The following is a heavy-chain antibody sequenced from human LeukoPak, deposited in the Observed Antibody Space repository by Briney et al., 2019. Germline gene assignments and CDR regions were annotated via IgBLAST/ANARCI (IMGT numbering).Heavy chain of an antibody. D-gene: IGHD1-26*01. CDR3: AREWELVADY. CDR1: GFPFSDYS. Sequence: PGGSLRLSCAASGFPFSDYSMSWVRQAPGKGLEWVSAISGSGGSTYYADSVKGRFTISRDNSKNTLYLQMNSLRAEDTAVYYCAREWELVADYWGQGTLVTVSS. V-gene: IGHV3-23*01. J-gene: IGHJ4*02. CDR2: ISGSGGST.